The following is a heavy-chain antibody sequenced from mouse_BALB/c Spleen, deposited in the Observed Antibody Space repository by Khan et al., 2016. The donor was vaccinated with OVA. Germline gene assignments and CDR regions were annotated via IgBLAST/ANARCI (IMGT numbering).Heavy chain of an antibody. CDR1: GYTFTNYG. CDR2: INTYTGEP. Sequence: QIQLVQSGPELKKPGETVKISCKTSGYTFTNYGMNWVKQAPGKGLKWMGWINTYTGEPTYTDDFKGRFAFSLETSASTAYLQINNLKNEVRATEFCARGAIYWNFDVWGEGTPVTVSS. CDR3: ARGAIYWNFDV. J-gene: IGHJ1*01. V-gene: IGHV9-1*02.